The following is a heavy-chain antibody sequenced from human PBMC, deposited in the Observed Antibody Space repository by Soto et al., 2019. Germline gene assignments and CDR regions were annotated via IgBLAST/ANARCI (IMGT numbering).Heavy chain of an antibody. Sequence: EVQLVESGGGLVQPGGSLRLSCAASGLTFSSYWMHWVHQAPGKGLVWVSRINSDGSSTSYADSVKGRFTISRDNAKNTLYLQMNSLSAEDTAVYYCALSHTVTTDYWGQGTLVTVSS. CDR2: INSDGSST. D-gene: IGHD4-17*01. V-gene: IGHV3-74*01. J-gene: IGHJ4*02. CDR1: GLTFSSYW. CDR3: ALSHTVTTDY.